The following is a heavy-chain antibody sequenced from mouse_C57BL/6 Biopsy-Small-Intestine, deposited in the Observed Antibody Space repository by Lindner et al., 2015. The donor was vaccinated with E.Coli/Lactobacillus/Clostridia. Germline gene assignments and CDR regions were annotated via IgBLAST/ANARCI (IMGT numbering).Heavy chain of an antibody. CDR2: IDPYNGAT. V-gene: IGHV1S135*01. D-gene: IGHD2-1*01. CDR3: ARQWVYGNYVYFDY. J-gene: IGHJ2*01. Sequence: VQLQESGPELVKPGASVKMSCKAFWLLIHWLHMHWVKQSHGKSLEWIGYIDPYNGATSYNQKFKGKATLTVDKSSSTAYMQLNSLTSEDSAVYYCARQWVYGNYVYFDYWGQGTTLTVSS. CDR1: LLIHWLH.